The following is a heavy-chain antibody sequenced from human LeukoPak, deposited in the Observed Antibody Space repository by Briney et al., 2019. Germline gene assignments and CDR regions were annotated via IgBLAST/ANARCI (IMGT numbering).Heavy chain of an antibody. D-gene: IGHD1-26*01. CDR3: VKYVGGSYAFDY. CDR2: INDNGGRT. J-gene: IGHJ4*02. Sequence: GGSLRLSCSASGFTLSRYAMHWDRQAPGKGLEYVSGINDNGGRTHYGDSVKGRFSISRDNSKNTLHLQMSTLRAEDTALYYCVKYVGGSYAFDYWGQGILVTVAS. CDR1: GFTLSRYA. V-gene: IGHV3-64D*09.